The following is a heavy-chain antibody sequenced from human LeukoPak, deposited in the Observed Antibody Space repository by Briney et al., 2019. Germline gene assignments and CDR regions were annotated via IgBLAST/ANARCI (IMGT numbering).Heavy chain of an antibody. J-gene: IGHJ4*02. CDR2: INHSGST. Sequence: PSETLSLTCAVYGGSFSGYYWSWIRQPPGKGLEWIGEINHSGSTNYNPSLKSRVTISVDTSKNQFSLKLRSVTAADTAVYYCARGPDYDFWSGYLLLWGQGTLVTVSS. CDR3: ARGPDYDFWSGYLLL. D-gene: IGHD3-3*01. CDR1: GGSFSGYY. V-gene: IGHV4-34*01.